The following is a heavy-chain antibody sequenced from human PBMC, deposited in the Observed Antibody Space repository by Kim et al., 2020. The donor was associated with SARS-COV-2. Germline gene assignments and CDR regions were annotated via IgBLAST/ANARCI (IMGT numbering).Heavy chain of an antibody. D-gene: IGHD2-15*01. CDR3: ASPLYFMGGCCYL. CDR2: IWYVGNNN. CDR1: GFTFSNFG. J-gene: IGHJ1*01. V-gene: IGHV3-33*01. Sequence: GGSLRLSCAASGFTFSNFGRHRHRQGQGKGLEWVAGIWYVGNNNYYTDSVKGRFPIYRDNSKHKLYLQMNSLRAEDTSVYDCASPLYFMGGCCYLWGQGT.